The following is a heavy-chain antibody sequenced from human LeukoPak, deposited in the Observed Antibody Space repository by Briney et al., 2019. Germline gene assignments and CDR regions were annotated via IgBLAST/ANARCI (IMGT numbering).Heavy chain of an antibody. CDR3: ARAKQQLIANIDY. D-gene: IGHD6-13*01. J-gene: IGHJ4*02. Sequence: SQTLSLTCTVSGGSISSGGYYWSWIRQHPGKGLEWIGYIYYSGSTYYNPSLKSRVTISVDTSKNQFSLKLSSVTAADTAVYYCARAKQQLIANIDYWGQGTLVTVSS. CDR2: IYYSGST. V-gene: IGHV4-31*03. CDR1: GGSISSGGYY.